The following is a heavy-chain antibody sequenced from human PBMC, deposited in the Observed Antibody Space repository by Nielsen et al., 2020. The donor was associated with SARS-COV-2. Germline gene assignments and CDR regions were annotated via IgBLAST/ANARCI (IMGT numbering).Heavy chain of an antibody. CDR3: AESSGYYSTVDY. Sequence: GESLKISCAASGFTFSSYAMHWVRQAPGKGLEWVAVISDAGSSKYYPDSVKGRFTISRDNSKNTLYLQMNSLRAEDTAVYYCAESSGYYSTVDYWGQGTLVTVSS. D-gene: IGHD3-22*01. V-gene: IGHV3-30*04. J-gene: IGHJ4*02. CDR2: ISDAGSSK. CDR1: GFTFSSYA.